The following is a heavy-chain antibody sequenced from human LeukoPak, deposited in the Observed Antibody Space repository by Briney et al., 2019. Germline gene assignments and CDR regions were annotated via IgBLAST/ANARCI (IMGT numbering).Heavy chain of an antibody. V-gene: IGHV3-7*01. CDR2: IKQDGSEK. CDR3: ASAGSFSFDY. CDR1: GFTCSSYW. D-gene: IGHD1-26*01. J-gene: IGHJ4*02. Sequence: GGSLRLSCAASGFTCSSYWMSWVRQAPGKGLEWVANIKQDGSEKYYVDSVKGRFTISRDNAKNSLYLQMNSLRAEDTAVYYCASAGSFSFDYWGQGTLVTVSS.